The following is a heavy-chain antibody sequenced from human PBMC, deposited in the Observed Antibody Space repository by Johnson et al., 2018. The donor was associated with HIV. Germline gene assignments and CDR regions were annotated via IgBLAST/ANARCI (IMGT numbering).Heavy chain of an antibody. CDR3: ARAGRGDASSGYYLGSAVDI. Sequence: QVQLVESGGGVVQPGRSLRLSCAASGFTFNMYGMHWVRQAPGKGLEWVAVISYDGSNKYYADSVKGRFTISRDNSKNTLYLQRNSLRAEDTAVYYCARAGRGDASSGYYLGSAVDIWGQGTMVTVSS. CDR1: GFTFNMYG. J-gene: IGHJ3*02. V-gene: IGHV3-30*19. D-gene: IGHD3-22*01. CDR2: ISYDGSNK.